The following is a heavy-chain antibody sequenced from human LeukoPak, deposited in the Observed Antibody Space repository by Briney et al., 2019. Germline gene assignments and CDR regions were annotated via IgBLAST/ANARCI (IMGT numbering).Heavy chain of an antibody. CDR2: IYYSGST. Sequence: SETLSLTCTVSGASISNYYWSWIRQPPGKGLEWIGYIYYSGSTNYNPSLKSRVTISVDTSKNQFSLKLSSVTAADTAVFYCARGWYDSSGYGLDYWGRGTLVTVSS. CDR1: GASISNYY. J-gene: IGHJ4*02. CDR3: ARGWYDSSGYGLDY. V-gene: IGHV4-59*13. D-gene: IGHD3-22*01.